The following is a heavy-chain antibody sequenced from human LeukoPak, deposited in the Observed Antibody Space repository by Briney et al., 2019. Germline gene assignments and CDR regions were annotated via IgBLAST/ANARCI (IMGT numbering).Heavy chain of an antibody. Sequence: PGGSLRLSCAASGFTFSSYATSWVRQAPGKGLEWVSAISGSGGSTYYADSVKGRFTISRDNSKNTLYLQMNSLRAEDTAVYYCAKDLHYCSGGSCYSGWFDPWGQGTLVTVSS. J-gene: IGHJ5*02. V-gene: IGHV3-23*01. D-gene: IGHD2-15*01. CDR1: GFTFSSYA. CDR3: AKDLHYCSGGSCYSGWFDP. CDR2: ISGSGGST.